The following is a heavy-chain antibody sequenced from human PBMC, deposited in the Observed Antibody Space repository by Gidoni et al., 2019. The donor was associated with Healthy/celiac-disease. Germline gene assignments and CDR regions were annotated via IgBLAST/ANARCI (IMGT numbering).Heavy chain of an antibody. V-gene: IGHV3-23*01. D-gene: IGHD2-2*02. CDR3: AKATTLYCSSTSCYRGYDY. CDR1: GFPFSRYA. Sequence: DVQLLESGGGLVQPGGSLRLSCPASGFPFSRYAMSWVRQAPGKGLERVSAISGSGGSTYYADSVKGRFTISRDNSKNTLYLQMNSLRAEDTAVYYCAKATTLYCSSTSCYRGYDYWGQGTLVTV. CDR2: ISGSGGST. J-gene: IGHJ4*02.